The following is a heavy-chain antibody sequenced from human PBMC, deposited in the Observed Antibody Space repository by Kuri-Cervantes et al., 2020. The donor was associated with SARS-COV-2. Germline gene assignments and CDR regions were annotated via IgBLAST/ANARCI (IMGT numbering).Heavy chain of an antibody. CDR3: ARVADGFDM. CDR2: INPNTGNL. J-gene: IGHJ3*02. CDR1: GYTFTSFS. Sequence: ASVKVSCKASGYTFTSFSVNWVRQAPGQGLEWMGSINPNTGNLRNAQGFTGRFVFSLDTSVRTAYLQISRLKAEDTAVYYCARVADGFDMWGQGTMVTVSS. V-gene: IGHV7-4-1*02.